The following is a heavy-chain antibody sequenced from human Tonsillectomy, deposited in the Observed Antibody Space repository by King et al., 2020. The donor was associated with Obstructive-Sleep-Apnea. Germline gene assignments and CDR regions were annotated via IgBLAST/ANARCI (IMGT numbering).Heavy chain of an antibody. CDR3: AREEEYYYYGMDV. CDR1: GFTVSSNY. V-gene: IGHV3-53*04. CDR2: IYSGGST. Sequence: VQLVESGGGLVQPGGSLRLSCAASGFTVSSNYMSWVRQAPGKGLEWVSVIYSGGSTYYADSVKGRFTITRHNSKNTLYLQMNSLRAEDTAVYYCAREEEYYYYGMDVWGQGTTVTVSS. J-gene: IGHJ6*02.